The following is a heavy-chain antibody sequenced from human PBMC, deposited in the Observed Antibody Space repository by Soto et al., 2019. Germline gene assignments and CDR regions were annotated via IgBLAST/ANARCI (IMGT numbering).Heavy chain of an antibody. D-gene: IGHD3-10*01. CDR3: ARANYYGSGSYPNWYFDL. CDR1: GYTFASYG. J-gene: IGHJ2*01. Sequence: QVQLVQSGAEVKKPGASVKVSCKASGYTFASYGISWVRQAPGQGLEWMGWISAYNGNTNYAQKLQGRVTMTTDTSTSTAYMELRSLRSDDTAVYYCARANYYGSGSYPNWYFDLWGRGTLVTVSS. V-gene: IGHV1-18*01. CDR2: ISAYNGNT.